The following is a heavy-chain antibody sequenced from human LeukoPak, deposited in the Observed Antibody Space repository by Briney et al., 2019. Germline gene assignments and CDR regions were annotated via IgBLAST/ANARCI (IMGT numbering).Heavy chain of an antibody. CDR3: ARETKLMGYSSGLGFNY. D-gene: IGHD6-19*01. CDR1: GFTFSSYS. Sequence: GSLRLSCAASGFTFSSYSMNWVRQAPGKGLEWIGEIYHSGSTNYNPSLKTRVTISADTSKNQLSLNLTSVTAADTAVYYCARETKLMGYSSGLGFNYWGQGTLVTVSS. V-gene: IGHV4-4*02. CDR2: IYHSGST. J-gene: IGHJ4*02.